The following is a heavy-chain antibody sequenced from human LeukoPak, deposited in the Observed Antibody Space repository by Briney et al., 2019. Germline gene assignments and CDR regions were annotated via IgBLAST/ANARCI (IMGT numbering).Heavy chain of an antibody. CDR1: GGTFSSYA. D-gene: IGHD3-16*02. CDR3: ARDTDTDDYVWGSYRHFDY. V-gene: IGHV1-69*13. CDR2: IIPIFGTA. Sequence: SVKVSCKASGGTFSSYAISWVRQAPGQGLEWMGGIIPIFGTANYAQKFQGRVTITADESTSTAYMELSSLRSEDTAVYFCARDTDTDDYVWGSYRHFDYWGQGTLVTVSS. J-gene: IGHJ4*02.